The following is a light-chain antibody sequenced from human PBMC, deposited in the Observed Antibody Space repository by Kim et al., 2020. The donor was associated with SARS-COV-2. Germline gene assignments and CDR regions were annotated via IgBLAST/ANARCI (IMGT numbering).Light chain of an antibody. Sequence: SSELPQDPAVSVALGQTVRITCQGDSLRSYYATWYQQQPGQAPILVIYGKNNRPSGIPDRFSGSSSGNTASLTITGTQAGDEADYYCNSRDSNDNVVFGG. V-gene: IGLV3-19*01. CDR1: SLRSYY. CDR3: NSRDSNDNVV. J-gene: IGLJ2*01. CDR2: GKN.